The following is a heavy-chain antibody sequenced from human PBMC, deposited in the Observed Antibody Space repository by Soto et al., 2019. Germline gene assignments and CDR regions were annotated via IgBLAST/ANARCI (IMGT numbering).Heavy chain of an antibody. D-gene: IGHD3-10*02. J-gene: IGHJ6*03. CDR3: AKVFEELRIYYYYMDV. CDR2: ISYDGSNK. Sequence: GGSLRLSCAASGFTFSSYGMHWVRQAPGKGLEWVAVISYDGSNKYYADSVKGRFTISRDNSKNTLYLQMNSLRAEDTAVYYCAKVFEELRIYYYYMDVWGKGTTVTVSS. CDR1: GFTFSSYG. V-gene: IGHV3-30*18.